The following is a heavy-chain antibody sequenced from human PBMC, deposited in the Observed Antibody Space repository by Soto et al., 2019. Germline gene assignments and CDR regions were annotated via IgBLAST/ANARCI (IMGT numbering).Heavy chain of an antibody. Sequence: QVQLVESGGGVVQPGTSLRVSCVGSGFTFRSYVIHWVRQAPGKGLEWVALTSYDGSDKYYGDSVRGRFTISRDNSRNTVDLKMDSLRIEDTALYYFARWGTTGGLDVWGQGTLVSVSS. CDR1: GFTFRSYV. CDR3: ARWGTTGGLDV. J-gene: IGHJ1*01. D-gene: IGHD3-16*01. CDR2: TSYDGSDK. V-gene: IGHV3-30*19.